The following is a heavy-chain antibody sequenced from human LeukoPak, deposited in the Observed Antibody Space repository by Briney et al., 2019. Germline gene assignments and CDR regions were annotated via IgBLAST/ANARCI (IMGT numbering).Heavy chain of an antibody. V-gene: IGHV4-34*01. CDR2: INHSGST. CDR3: ARGKITYYDYVWGSYRYTGFDY. CDR1: GGSFSGYY. J-gene: IGHJ4*02. D-gene: IGHD3-16*02. Sequence: SETLSLTCAVYGGSFSGYYWSWIRQPPGKGLEWIGEINHSGSTNYNPSLKSRVTISVDTSKNQFSLKLSSVTAADTAVYYCARGKITYYDYVWGSYRYTGFDYWGQGTLVTVSS.